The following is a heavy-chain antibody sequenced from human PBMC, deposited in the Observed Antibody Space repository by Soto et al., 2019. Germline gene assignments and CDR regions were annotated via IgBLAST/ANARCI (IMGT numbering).Heavy chain of an antibody. J-gene: IGHJ6*02. CDR1: GFTFSSYA. CDR2: ISYDGSNK. D-gene: IGHD3-22*01. Sequence: GGSVRLSCAASGFTFSSYAMHWVRQAPGKGLEWVAVISYDGSNKYYADSVKGRFTISRDNSKNTLYLQMNSLRAEDTAVYYCAREPYYYDSSGYYHGSLYYYYGMDVWGQGTTVTVS. CDR3: AREPYYYDSSGYYHGSLYYYYGMDV. V-gene: IGHV3-30-3*01.